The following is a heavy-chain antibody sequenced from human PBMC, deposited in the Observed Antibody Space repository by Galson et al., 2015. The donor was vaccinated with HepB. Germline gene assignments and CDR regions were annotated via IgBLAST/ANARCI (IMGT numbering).Heavy chain of an antibody. V-gene: IGHV3-21*01. Sequence: SLRLSCAASGFTFSSYSMNWVRQAPGKGLEWVSSISSSSSYIYYADSVKGRFTISRDNAKNSLYLQMNSLRAEDTAVYYCARPRRRGYCTGGVCYSGGDFDYWGQGTLVTVSS. CDR1: GFTFSSYS. CDR3: ARPRRRGYCTGGVCYSGGDFDY. J-gene: IGHJ4*02. CDR2: ISSSSSYI. D-gene: IGHD2-8*02.